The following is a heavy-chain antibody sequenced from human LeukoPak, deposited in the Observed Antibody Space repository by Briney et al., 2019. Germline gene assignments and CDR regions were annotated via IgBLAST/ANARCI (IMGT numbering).Heavy chain of an antibody. CDR2: ISDSGVST. Sequence: GGSLRLSCAASGFTFSSYWMSWVRQAPGKGLEWVSSISDSGVSTDYADSVKGRFTISRDNSKNTLYLQMNSLRAEDTAVYYCARDETNIVVVPAIIWGQGIMVTVSS. V-gene: IGHV3-23*01. CDR3: ARDETNIVVVPAII. D-gene: IGHD2-2*01. CDR1: GFTFSSYW. J-gene: IGHJ3*02.